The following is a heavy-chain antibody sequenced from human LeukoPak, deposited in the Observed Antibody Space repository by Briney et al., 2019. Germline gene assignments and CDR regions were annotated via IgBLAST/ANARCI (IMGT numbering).Heavy chain of an antibody. CDR2: ISGSGDST. D-gene: IGHD5-18*01. Sequence: GGSLRLSCAASGFTFSSYAMSWVRQAPGKGLEWVSGISGSGDSTDYEDFVKGRFTISRDNSKNTLYLQMNSLRVEDTAVYYCARDQEAQLWLRGGYFGYWGQGTLVTVSS. CDR3: ARDQEAQLWLRGGYFGY. CDR1: GFTFSSYA. J-gene: IGHJ4*02. V-gene: IGHV3-23*01.